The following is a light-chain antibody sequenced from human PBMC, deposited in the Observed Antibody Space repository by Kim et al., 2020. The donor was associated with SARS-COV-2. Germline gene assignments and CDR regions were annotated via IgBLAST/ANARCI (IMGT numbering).Light chain of an antibody. J-gene: IGKJ2*01. CDR2: AAS. CDR3: QQRSSTTLYT. Sequence: DIQMTQSPSSLSASVGDRVTITCRASQSISSYLNWYQQKPGKAPKLLIYAASSLQSGVPSRFSGSGSGTDFTLTISSLQPEDFATYYCQQRSSTTLYTFGQGTKLEI. V-gene: IGKV1-39*01. CDR1: QSISSY.